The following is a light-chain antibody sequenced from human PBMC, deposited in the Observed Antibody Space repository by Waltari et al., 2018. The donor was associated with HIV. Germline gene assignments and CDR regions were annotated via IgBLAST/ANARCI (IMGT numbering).Light chain of an antibody. V-gene: IGKV1-5*03. Sequence: DIQMIQSPSTLSASVVDAVTINCRASHDIKSWLAWYQHKPRQAPKLLIYKASTLESGVSSRFSGAGSGTNFTFTIASLQVDDIATYYCQQYNTYSFTFGPGTTV. CDR3: QQYNTYSFT. CDR2: KAS. J-gene: IGKJ3*01. CDR1: HDIKSW.